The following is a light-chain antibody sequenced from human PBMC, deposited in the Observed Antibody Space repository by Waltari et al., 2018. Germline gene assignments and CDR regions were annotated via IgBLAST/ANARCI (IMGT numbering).Light chain of an antibody. CDR3: QQRSNWPIT. CDR1: QTVSSY. Sequence: EIVLTQSPATLSLSPGERATLSCRASQTVSSYLAWYQQKPGQAPRLLIYDASNRATGISARFSGSGSGTAFTLTISSLEPEDFAVYYCQQRSNWPITFGRGTRLEIK. CDR2: DAS. J-gene: IGKJ5*01. V-gene: IGKV3-11*01.